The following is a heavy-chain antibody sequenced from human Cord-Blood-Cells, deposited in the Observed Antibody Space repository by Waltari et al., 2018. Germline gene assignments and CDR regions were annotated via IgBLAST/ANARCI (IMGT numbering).Heavy chain of an antibody. CDR1: GCPTSSYH. Sequence: QVQLQESGPGLVKPSETLSLTCTVPGCPTSSYHWSWLRQPAGKGLEWIGRIYTSGSTNYNPSLKSRVTMSVDTSKNQFSLKLSSVTAADTAVYYCARVPDSSGYNWFDPWGQGTLVTVSS. V-gene: IGHV4-4*07. CDR2: IYTSGST. D-gene: IGHD3-22*01. CDR3: ARVPDSSGYNWFDP. J-gene: IGHJ5*02.